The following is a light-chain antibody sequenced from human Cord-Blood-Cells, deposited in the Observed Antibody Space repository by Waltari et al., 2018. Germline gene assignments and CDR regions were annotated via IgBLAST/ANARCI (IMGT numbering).Light chain of an antibody. Sequence: QSVLTQPPSVSGAPGQRVTISCTVSSSNIRAGYAVHWYQQLPGTAPKLLIYGNSNRPSGVPDRFSGSKSGTSASLAITGLQAEDEADYYCQSYDSSLSGSWVFGGGTKLTVL. V-gene: IGLV1-40*01. CDR2: GNS. CDR1: SSNIRAGYA. J-gene: IGLJ3*02. CDR3: QSYDSSLSGSWV.